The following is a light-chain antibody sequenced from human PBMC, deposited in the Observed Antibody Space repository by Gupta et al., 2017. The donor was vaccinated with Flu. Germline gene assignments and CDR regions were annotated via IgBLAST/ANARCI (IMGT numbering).Light chain of an antibody. J-gene: IGLJ3*02. Sequence: QSVLTQPPSVSAAPGQKVTISCSGSSSNIENNYVSWYQQLPGTAPKPLIYENSKRPYGIPDRFSGSKSDTSATLGITGLQTGDEADYYCGTWDSSLSAWVFGGGTKLTVL. CDR2: ENS. CDR1: SSNIENNY. CDR3: GTWDSSLSAWV. V-gene: IGLV1-51*01.